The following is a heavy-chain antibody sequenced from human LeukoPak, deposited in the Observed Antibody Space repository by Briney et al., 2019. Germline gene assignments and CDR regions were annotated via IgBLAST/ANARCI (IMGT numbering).Heavy chain of an antibody. Sequence: GGSLRLSCAASGFTFSSYSMTWVRQAPGKGLEWVSSISSRSSDIYYADSVKGRFTISRDNAKNSLYLQMNSLRAEDTAVYYCARGGFHGMDVWGQGTTVTVSS. CDR1: GFTFSSYS. J-gene: IGHJ6*02. V-gene: IGHV3-21*01. CDR3: ARGGFHGMDV. D-gene: IGHD2-15*01. CDR2: ISSRSSDI.